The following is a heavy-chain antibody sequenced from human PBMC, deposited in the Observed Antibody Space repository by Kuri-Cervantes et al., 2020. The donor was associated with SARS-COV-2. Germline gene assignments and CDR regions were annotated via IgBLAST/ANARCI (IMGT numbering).Heavy chain of an antibody. CDR1: GGSISSYY. J-gene: IGHJ4*02. CDR3: ARESAQGTFGGVIVIIDY. CDR2: IYTSGRT. D-gene: IGHD3-16*02. V-gene: IGHV4-4*07. Sequence: ESLKISCTVSGGSISSYYWSWIRQPAGKGLEWIGRIYTSGRTNYNPSLKSRVTMSVDTSKNQFSLKLSSVTAADTAVYYCARESAQGTFGGVIVIIDYWGQGTLVTVSS.